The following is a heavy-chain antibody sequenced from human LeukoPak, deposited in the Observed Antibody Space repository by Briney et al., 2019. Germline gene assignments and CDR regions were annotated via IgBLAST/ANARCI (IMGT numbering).Heavy chain of an antibody. V-gene: IGHV4-39*01. CDR3: ARYRIKSIAARGDYYYMDV. CDR1: GGSISSSSYY. Sequence: PSETLSLTCTVSGGSISSSSYYWGWIRQPPGKGLEWIGSIYYSGSTYYNPSLKSRVTISVDTSKNQFSLKLSSVTAADTAVYYCARYRIKSIAARGDYYYMDVWGKGTTVTVSS. J-gene: IGHJ6*03. CDR2: IYYSGST. D-gene: IGHD6-6*01.